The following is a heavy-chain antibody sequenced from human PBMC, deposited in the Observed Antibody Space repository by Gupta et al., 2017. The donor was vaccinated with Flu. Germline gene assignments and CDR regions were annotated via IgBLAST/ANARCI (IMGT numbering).Heavy chain of an antibody. D-gene: IGHD6-25*01. CDR3: TESSTTGYRWGCTNTYFDP. Sequence: WAWIRQPSGKGLEWIGSLYKSVGTFYNPSLNSRVSMSVDTSNNQVSLRLNSVTAADTAVYYCTESSTTGYRWGCTNTYFDPWGQGTLVTVSS. CDR2: LYKSVGT. J-gene: IGHJ5*02. V-gene: IGHV4-39*01.